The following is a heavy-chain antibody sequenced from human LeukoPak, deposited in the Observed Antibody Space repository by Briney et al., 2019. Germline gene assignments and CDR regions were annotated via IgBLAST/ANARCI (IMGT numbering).Heavy chain of an antibody. J-gene: IGHJ3*02. CDR2: ISSSSSYI. Sequence: GGSLRLSCAASGFTFSSYSMNWVRQAPGKGLEWVSSISSSSSYIYYADSVKGRFTISRDNAKNSLYLEMNSLRAEDTAVYYCARDLLHRGYAFDIWGRGTMVTVSS. CDR1: GFTFSSYS. V-gene: IGHV3-21*01. CDR3: ARDLLHRGYAFDI. D-gene: IGHD3-22*01.